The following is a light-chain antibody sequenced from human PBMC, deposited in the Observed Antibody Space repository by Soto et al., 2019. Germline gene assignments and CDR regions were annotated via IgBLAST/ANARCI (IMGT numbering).Light chain of an antibody. CDR3: QQRSNWPLT. V-gene: IGKV3-11*01. J-gene: IGKJ4*01. CDR2: DVS. Sequence: EIVLTQSPATLSLSPGERATLSFRASQSVSSYLAWYQQKPGQAPRLLIYDVSNRATGIPARFSGSGSGTDFTLTISSLEAEDFAVYYCQQRSNWPLTFGGGTMVEIK. CDR1: QSVSSY.